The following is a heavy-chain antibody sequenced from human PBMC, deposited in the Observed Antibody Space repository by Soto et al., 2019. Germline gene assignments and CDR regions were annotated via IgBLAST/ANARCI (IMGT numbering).Heavy chain of an antibody. CDR1: GGSFSSSSFY. CDR3: ARRGNGGWYWDF. D-gene: IGHD6-19*01. V-gene: IGHV4-39*01. CDR2: IYYSGTT. Sequence: SETLSLTCTVSGGSFSSSSFYWGWIRQPPGKGPEWIGTIYYSGTTYYNPSLKSRVTISVDTSKNQFSLKLTSVTAADTAVYYCARRGNGGWYWDFWGQGTLVTVSS. J-gene: IGHJ4*02.